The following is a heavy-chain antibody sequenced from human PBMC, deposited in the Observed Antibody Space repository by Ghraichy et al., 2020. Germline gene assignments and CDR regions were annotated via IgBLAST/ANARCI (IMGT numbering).Heavy chain of an antibody. D-gene: IGHD3-10*01. CDR1: GFTFSTYW. CDR2: IKQDGSER. Sequence: GGSLRLSCAASGFTFSTYWLSWVRQAPGKGLEWVGNIKQDGSERYYVGSVKGRFTISRDNAENSLYLQMYSLRVEDTAVYYCARVQYYPVSGGYSRYYYGLDVWGQGTTVTVSS. J-gene: IGHJ6*02. CDR3: ARVQYYPVSGGYSRYYYGLDV. V-gene: IGHV3-7*04.